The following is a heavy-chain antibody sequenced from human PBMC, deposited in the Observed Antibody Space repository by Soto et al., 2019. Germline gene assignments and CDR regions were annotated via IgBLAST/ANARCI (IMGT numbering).Heavy chain of an antibody. D-gene: IGHD3-16*01. Sequence: ASVKVSCKASGYTFTGYYIHWVRQAPGQGLEWMGRINPNSGDTSYAQKFQGRVSMTRDTSISTAYMELNILTSDDTALYYCATSVVTIGGYWGQGTLVTVSS. J-gene: IGHJ4*02. CDR3: ATSVVTIGGY. V-gene: IGHV1-2*02. CDR1: GYTFTGYY. CDR2: INPNSGDT.